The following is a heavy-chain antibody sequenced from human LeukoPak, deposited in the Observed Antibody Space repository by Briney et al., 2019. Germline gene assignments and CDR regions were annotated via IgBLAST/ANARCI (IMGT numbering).Heavy chain of an antibody. CDR3: ARVRIQVYYDAASYGMDV. CDR2: INPNSGCT. Sequence: ASVKVSCKASGYTFTGYYMYWVRQAPGQGLEWMGWINPNSGCTNYAQNFQGRVTMTRDTSISTAYMALRRLRSDDTAVYYCARVRIQVYYDAASYGMDVWGQGTTVTVSS. V-gene: IGHV1-2*02. J-gene: IGHJ6*02. CDR1: GYTFTGYY. D-gene: IGHD5-18*01.